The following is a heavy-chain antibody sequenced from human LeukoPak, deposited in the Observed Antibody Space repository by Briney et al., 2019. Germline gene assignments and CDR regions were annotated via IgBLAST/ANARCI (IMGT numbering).Heavy chain of an antibody. D-gene: IGHD2-2*01. CDR1: GGSISSGSYY. J-gene: IGHJ6*03. V-gene: IGHV4-61*02. Sequence: TSETLSLTCTVSGGSISSGSYYWSWIRQPAGKGLEWIGRIYTSGSTYYNPSLKSRVTISVDRSKNQFSLKLSSVTAADTAVYYCARGYCSSTSCYYYYYMDVWGKGTTVTVSS. CDR3: ARGYCSSTSCYYYYYMDV. CDR2: IYTSGST.